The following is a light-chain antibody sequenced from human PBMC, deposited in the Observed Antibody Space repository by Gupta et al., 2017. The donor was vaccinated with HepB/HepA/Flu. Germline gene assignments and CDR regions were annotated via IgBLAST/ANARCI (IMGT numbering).Light chain of an antibody. Sequence: QTVVTQEPSFSVSPGGTVTLTCGLSSGSVSTTYYPSWYQQTPGQAPRTLIYNTNTRSSGVPDRFSGSILGNKAALTITGAQADDESDYYCLLYMGNGISVFGGGTKLTVL. J-gene: IGLJ3*02. CDR3: LLYMGNGISV. V-gene: IGLV8-61*01. CDR1: SGSVSTTYY. CDR2: NTN.